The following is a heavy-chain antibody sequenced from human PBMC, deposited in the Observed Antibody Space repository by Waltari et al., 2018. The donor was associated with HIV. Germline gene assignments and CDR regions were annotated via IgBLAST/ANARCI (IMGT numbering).Heavy chain of an antibody. V-gene: IGHV3-23*01. Sequence: EVQLLDAGGGLVQPGGTLRPSCAASGLTFSSPAMNWVRQAPGKGLEWFSAITRGSSTYYADSVQGRFTTSRDNSKNTLYLQMNILRAEDTAVYFCVKEHQYSYTWYSYYGMDVWGQGTTVTVSS. CDR2: ITRGSST. D-gene: IGHD6-13*01. CDR1: GLTFSSPA. J-gene: IGHJ6*02. CDR3: VKEHQYSYTWYSYYGMDV.